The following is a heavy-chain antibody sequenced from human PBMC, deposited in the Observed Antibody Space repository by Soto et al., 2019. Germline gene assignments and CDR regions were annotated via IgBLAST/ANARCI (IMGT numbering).Heavy chain of an antibody. V-gene: IGHV3-23*01. CDR2: ISGSGGST. CDR1: GFTFSSYA. J-gene: IGHJ4*02. CDR3: AKNKYSGYVFPEIHFDY. Sequence: VGSLRLSCAASGFTFSSYAMSWVRQAPGKGLEWVSAISGSGGSTYYADSVKGRFTISRDNSKNTLYLQMNSLRAEDTAVYYCAKNKYSGYVFPEIHFDYWGQGTLVTVSS. D-gene: IGHD5-12*01.